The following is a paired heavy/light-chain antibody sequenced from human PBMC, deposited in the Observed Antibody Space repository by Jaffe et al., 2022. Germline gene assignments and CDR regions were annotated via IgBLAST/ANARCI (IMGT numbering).Heavy chain of an antibody. J-gene: IGHJ4*02. CDR2: IRNKASSHTT. D-gene: IGHD1-26*01. Sequence: EMQLVESGGGLVQPGGSLRLSCAASGFVFSEQYMEWVRQAPGKGLEWVGRIRNKASSHTTEYAPSVKDRFTISRDDSKNSLYLQMNGLKTEDTAVYYCARSIVGVRRFDYWGQGALVTVSS. CDR3: ARSIVGVRRFDY. CDR1: GFVFSEQY. V-gene: IGHV3-72*01.
Light chain of an antibody. V-gene: IGKV1-9*01. J-gene: IGKJ4*01. CDR3: QQLNSYPFT. Sequence: DIQLTQSPSFLSASVGDRVTITCRASQGISSHLAWYQQKPGKAPELLIYAASTLQSGVPSRFSASGSGTEFTLTISSLQPEDFATYSCQQLNSYPFTFGGGTKVEIK. CDR2: AAS. CDR1: QGISSH.